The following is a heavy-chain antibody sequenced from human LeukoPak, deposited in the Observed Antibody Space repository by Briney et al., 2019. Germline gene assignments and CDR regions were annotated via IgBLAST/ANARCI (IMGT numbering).Heavy chain of an antibody. D-gene: IGHD2-8*01. Sequence: ASVKVSCEASGYTFTGYYVHWVRQAPGQGLEWRGWINPKSGDTESAQRFQGRVTMTRDTSISTGYMELSSLTSDDTAVYYCARIPGYAYLGYFVFWGQGTLVTVSS. CDR2: INPKSGDT. V-gene: IGHV1-2*02. CDR1: GYTFTGYY. J-gene: IGHJ4*02. CDR3: ARIPGYAYLGYFVF.